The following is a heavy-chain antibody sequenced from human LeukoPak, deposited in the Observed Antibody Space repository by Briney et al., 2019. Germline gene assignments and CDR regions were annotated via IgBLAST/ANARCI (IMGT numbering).Heavy chain of an antibody. Sequence: ASVKVSCKASGGTFSSYAISWVRQAPGQGLEWMGGIIPIFGTANYAQKFQGRVTMTRDMSTSTVYMELSSLRSEDTAVYYCAHSEGSGSYSDYWGQGTLVTVSS. CDR1: GGTFSSYA. CDR3: AHSEGSGSYSDY. CDR2: IIPIFGTA. V-gene: IGHV1-69*05. J-gene: IGHJ4*02. D-gene: IGHD1-26*01.